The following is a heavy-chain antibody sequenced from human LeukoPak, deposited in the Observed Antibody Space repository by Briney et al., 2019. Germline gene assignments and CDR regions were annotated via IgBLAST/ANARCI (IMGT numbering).Heavy chain of an antibody. CDR1: GYTFTSYY. Sequence: ASVKVSCKASGYTFTSYYMHWVRQAPGQGLEWMGIINPSGGSTSYAQKFQGRVTMTRDTSTSTVYMELSSLRSEDTAVYYCARDPQEGVYYYDSSGYYYFDYWGQGTLVTVSS. V-gene: IGHV1-46*01. J-gene: IGHJ4*02. CDR3: ARDPQEGVYYYDSSGYYYFDY. D-gene: IGHD3-22*01. CDR2: INPSGGST.